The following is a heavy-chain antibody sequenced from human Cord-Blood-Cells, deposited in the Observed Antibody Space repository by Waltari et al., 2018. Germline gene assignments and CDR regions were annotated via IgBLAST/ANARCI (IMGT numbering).Heavy chain of an antibody. D-gene: IGHD3-3*01. Sequence: QVQLVQSGAEVKKPGASVQVSCKASGYTFTSYGISWVRQAPGQGLEWMGWISAYNGNTNYAPKLQGRVTMTTDTSTSTAYMWLRSLSSDDTAVYYCARAGVVIIPYYYYYMDVWGKGTTVTVSS. CDR3: ARAGVVIIPYYYYYMDV. CDR2: ISAYNGNT. J-gene: IGHJ6*03. CDR1: GYTFTSYG. V-gene: IGHV1-18*01.